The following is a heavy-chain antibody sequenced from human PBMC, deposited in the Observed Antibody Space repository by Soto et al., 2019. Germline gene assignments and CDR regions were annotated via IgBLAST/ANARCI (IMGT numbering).Heavy chain of an antibody. CDR1: GYTFTSYY. Sequence: GASVKVSCKASGYTFTSYYMHWVRQAPGQGLEWMAIINPSVGTTTDAQKFQGRVTTTRDTSTSTVYMELRSLTSEDTAVYYCARGGLRGSGSYYPPYYYYGMDVWGQGTTVTVSS. J-gene: IGHJ6*02. CDR3: ARGGLRGSGSYYPPYYYYGMDV. D-gene: IGHD3-10*01. V-gene: IGHV1-46*01. CDR2: INPSVGTT.